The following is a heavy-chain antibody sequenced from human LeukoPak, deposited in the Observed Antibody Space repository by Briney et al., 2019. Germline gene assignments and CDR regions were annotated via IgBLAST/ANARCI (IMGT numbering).Heavy chain of an antibody. CDR1: GGSISSSSYY. V-gene: IGHV4-39*01. Sequence: SETLSLTCTVSGGSISSSSYYWGWIRQPPGKGLEWIESIYYSGSTYYNPSLKRRVTISVDTSKNQYSLKLSSVTAADTAVYYCARISYCTNGVCYASAFDIWGQGTMVTVSS. CDR3: ARISYCTNGVCYASAFDI. J-gene: IGHJ3*02. D-gene: IGHD2-8*01. CDR2: IYYSGST.